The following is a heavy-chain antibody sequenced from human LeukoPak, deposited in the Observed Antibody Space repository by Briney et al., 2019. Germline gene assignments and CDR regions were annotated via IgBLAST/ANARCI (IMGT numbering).Heavy chain of an antibody. CDR3: ANARGTHYDIFGAEH. D-gene: IGHD3-9*01. V-gene: IGHV3-23*01. CDR2: ISGSGGST. J-gene: IGHJ1*01. Sequence: GGSLRLSCAASGFTFSSYAMSWVRQAPGKGLEWVSAISGSGGSTYYADSVKGRFTISRDNSKNTLYLQMNSLRAEDTAVYYCANARGTHYDIFGAEHWGQGTLVTVSS. CDR1: GFTFSSYA.